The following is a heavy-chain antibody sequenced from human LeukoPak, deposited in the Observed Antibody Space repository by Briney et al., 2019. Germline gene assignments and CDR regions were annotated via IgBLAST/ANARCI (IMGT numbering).Heavy chain of an antibody. V-gene: IGHV5-10-1*01. D-gene: IGHD3-10*01. J-gene: IGHJ6*04. Sequence: GESLRISCKGSGYSFTSYWISWVRKTPGKGLEWMGRIDPSDSYTNYSPSFQGHVTISADKSISTAYLQWSSLKASDTAMYYCARHSYGSGSYYYYYGMDVWGKGTTVTVSS. CDR2: IDPSDSYT. CDR3: ARHSYGSGSYYYYYGMDV. CDR1: GYSFTSYW.